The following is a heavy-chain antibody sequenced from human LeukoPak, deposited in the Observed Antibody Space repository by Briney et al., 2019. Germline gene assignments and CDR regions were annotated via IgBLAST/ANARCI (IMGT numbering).Heavy chain of an antibody. V-gene: IGHV3-64*01. CDR1: GFTFSVSV. J-gene: IGHJ4*02. D-gene: IGHD3-10*01. CDR2: ISGNGGST. CDR3: ARDLSGGGLDY. Sequence: PGGSLRLSCAASGFTFSVSVMHWVRQAPGKGLEYVSVISGNGGSTSYANSVKGRFTISRDNSKNTLYLQMGSLRAEDMAVYYCARDLSGGGLDYWGQGTLVTVSS.